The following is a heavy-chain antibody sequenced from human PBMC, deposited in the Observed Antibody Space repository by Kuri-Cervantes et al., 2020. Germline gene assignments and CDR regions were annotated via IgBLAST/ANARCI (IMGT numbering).Heavy chain of an antibody. CDR1: GGSFSGYY. CDR2: INHSGST. Sequence: GSLRLSCAVYGGSFSGYYWSWIRQPPGKGLEWIGEINHSGSTNYNPSLKSRVTISVDTSKNQFSLKLSSVTAADTAVYYCARGQEYCSGGSCRSYYFDYWGQGILVTVSS. CDR3: ARGQEYCSGGSCRSYYFDY. D-gene: IGHD2-15*01. J-gene: IGHJ4*02. V-gene: IGHV4-34*01.